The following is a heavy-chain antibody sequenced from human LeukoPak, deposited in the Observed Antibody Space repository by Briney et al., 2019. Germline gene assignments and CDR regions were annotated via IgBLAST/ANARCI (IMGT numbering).Heavy chain of an antibody. Sequence: ASVKASCKASGYTFTGYYMHWVRQAPGQGLEWMGWINPNSGGTNYAQKFQGRVTMTRDTSISTAYMELSRLRSDDTAVYYCARFPYYYGSGSYPDYWGQGTLVTVSS. CDR1: GYTFTGYY. CDR3: ARFPYYYGSGSYPDY. V-gene: IGHV1-2*02. CDR2: INPNSGGT. D-gene: IGHD3-10*01. J-gene: IGHJ4*02.